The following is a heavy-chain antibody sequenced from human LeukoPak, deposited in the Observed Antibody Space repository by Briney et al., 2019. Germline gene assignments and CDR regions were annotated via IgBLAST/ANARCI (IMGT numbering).Heavy chain of an antibody. D-gene: IGHD6-13*01. CDR2: ISSSRSTI. V-gene: IGHV3-48*03. J-gene: IGHJ4*02. CDR3: ARAAIAAAGGIDY. CDR1: GFTFSSYE. Sequence: PGGSLRLSCAASGFTFSSYEMNWVRQAPGKGLEWVSYISSSRSTIYYADSVKGRFTISRDNAKNSLYLQMNSLRAEDTAVYYCARAAIAAAGGIDYWGQGTLVTVSS.